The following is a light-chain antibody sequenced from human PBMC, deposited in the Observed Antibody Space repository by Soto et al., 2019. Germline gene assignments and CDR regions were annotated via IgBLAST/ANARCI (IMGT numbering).Light chain of an antibody. CDR3: SSYSSSSTLV. CDR1: SSDVGGYNY. CDR2: EVS. Sequence: QSVLTQPASVSGSPGQSITIYCTGTSSDVGGYNYVSWYQQHPGKAPKLMIYEVSNRPSGVSNRFSGSKSGNTASLTISGLQAEDEADYYFSSYSSSSTLVFGGGTKLTVL. V-gene: IGLV2-14*01. J-gene: IGLJ2*01.